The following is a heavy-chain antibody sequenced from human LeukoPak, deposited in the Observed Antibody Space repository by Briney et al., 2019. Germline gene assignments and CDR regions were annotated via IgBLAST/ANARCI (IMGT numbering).Heavy chain of an antibody. CDR3: ARDSHSYGLGPLDY. V-gene: IGHV3-53*05. CDR1: GFTVSSNY. Sequence: GGSLRLSCAASGFTVSSNYMSWVRQAPGKGLEWVSVIYSGGSTYYADSVKGRFTISRDNSKNTLYLQMNSLRAEDTAVYYCARDSHSYGLGPLDYWGQGTLVTVSS. CDR2: IYSGGST. J-gene: IGHJ4*02. D-gene: IGHD5-18*01.